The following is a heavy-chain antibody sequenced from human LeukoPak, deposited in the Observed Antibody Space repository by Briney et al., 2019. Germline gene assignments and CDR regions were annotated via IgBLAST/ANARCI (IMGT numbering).Heavy chain of an antibody. V-gene: IGHV3-7*01. D-gene: IGHD6-6*01. CDR1: GFSFTNYA. J-gene: IGHJ4*02. CDR2: IKQDGSQR. Sequence: PGGSLRLSCAASGFSFTNYAMSWVRQAPARGPEWVANIKQDGSQRYYVDSVRGRFTISRDNAKNSLFLQMNGLRAEDTAVYYCARRGGSSSRRSPIDYWGQGTLVTVSS. CDR3: ARRGGSSSRRSPIDY.